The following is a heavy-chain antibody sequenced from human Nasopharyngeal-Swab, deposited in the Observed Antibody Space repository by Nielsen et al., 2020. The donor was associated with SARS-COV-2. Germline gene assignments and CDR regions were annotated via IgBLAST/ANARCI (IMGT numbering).Heavy chain of an antibody. J-gene: IGHJ4*02. Sequence: VRQAPGKGLEWVGRIKSKTDGGTTDYAAPVKGRFTISRDDSKNTPYLQMNSLKTEDTAVYYCTTDEAVAGPDDYWGQGTLVTVSS. CDR2: IKSKTDGGTT. V-gene: IGHV3-15*01. D-gene: IGHD6-19*01. CDR3: TTDEAVAGPDDY.